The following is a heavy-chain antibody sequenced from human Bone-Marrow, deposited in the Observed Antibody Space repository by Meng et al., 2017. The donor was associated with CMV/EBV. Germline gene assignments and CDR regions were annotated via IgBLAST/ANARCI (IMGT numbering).Heavy chain of an antibody. J-gene: IGHJ4*02. CDR3: ANSVTYDSSGYFDY. CDR1: GFTFSTYW. Sequence: GESLKISCAASGFTFSTYWMNWVRQAPGKGLEWVANIKEDGSEKHYVDSVKGRFTISRDNAKNSLYLQMNSLRAEDTAVYYCANSVTYDSSGYFDYWGQGTLVTVSS. CDR2: IKEDGSEK. D-gene: IGHD3-22*01. V-gene: IGHV3-7*03.